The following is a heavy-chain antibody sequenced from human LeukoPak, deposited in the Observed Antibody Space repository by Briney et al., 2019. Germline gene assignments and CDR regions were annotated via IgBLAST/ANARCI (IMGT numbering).Heavy chain of an antibody. CDR2: INHSGST. Sequence: RTSETLSLTCAVYGGSFSGYYWSWIRQPPGKGLEWIGEINHSGSTNYNPSLKSRVTISVDTSKNQFSLKLSSVTAADTAMYYCARWSSRHEEGPRSELLADYWGQGTLVTVSS. J-gene: IGHJ4*02. V-gene: IGHV4-34*01. CDR1: GGSFSGYY. CDR3: ARWSSRHEEGPRSELLADY. D-gene: IGHD3-3*02.